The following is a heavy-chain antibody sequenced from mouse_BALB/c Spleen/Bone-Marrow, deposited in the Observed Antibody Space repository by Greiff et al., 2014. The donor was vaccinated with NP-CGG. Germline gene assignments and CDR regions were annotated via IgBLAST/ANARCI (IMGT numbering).Heavy chain of an antibody. CDR1: GYIFTSYT. D-gene: IGHD4-1*01. CDR3: ARERNWDSFAY. J-gene: IGHJ3*01. V-gene: IGHV1-4*01. CDR2: INPSSGYT. Sequence: QVQLQQPGAELARPGASVKMSCKASGYIFTSYTMHWVKQRPGQGLEWIGYINPSSGYTNYNQKFKDKATLTADKSSSTAYMQLSSLTSEDSAVYYCARERNWDSFAYWGQGTLVTVSA.